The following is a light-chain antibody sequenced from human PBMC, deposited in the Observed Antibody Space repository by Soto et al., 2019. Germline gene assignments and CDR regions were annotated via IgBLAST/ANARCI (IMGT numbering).Light chain of an antibody. CDR1: PIVSGKY. V-gene: IGKV3-20*01. J-gene: IGKJ1*01. Sequence: EIVLTQSPATLSLSPGERATLSCRASPIVSGKYLAWCHPRPGQAPRVFIQSASSRATGIPDRGTGGGSSTDFTLTITRLEPEDFGVDYCQQYSRLPRTFGQGTKVDIK. CDR3: QQYSRLPRT. CDR2: SAS.